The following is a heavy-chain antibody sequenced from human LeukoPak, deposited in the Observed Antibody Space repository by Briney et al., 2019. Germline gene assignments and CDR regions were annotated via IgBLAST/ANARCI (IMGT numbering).Heavy chain of an antibody. CDR2: IYYSGGT. Sequence: PETLSLTCTVSGGSISSYYWSWIRQPPGKGLEWIGYIYYSGGTNYNPSLKSRVTISVDTSKNQFSLKLSSVTAADTAVYYCATYYGSGSSYWYFDLWGRGTLVTVSS. CDR3: ATYYGSGSSYWYFDL. J-gene: IGHJ2*01. V-gene: IGHV4-59*01. CDR1: GGSISSYY. D-gene: IGHD3-10*01.